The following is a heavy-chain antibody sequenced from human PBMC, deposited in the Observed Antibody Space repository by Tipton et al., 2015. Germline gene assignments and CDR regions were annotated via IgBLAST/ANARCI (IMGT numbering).Heavy chain of an antibody. J-gene: IGHJ4*02. CDR1: GYSISSGYY. V-gene: IGHV4-38-2*01. CDR2: IFHRGDT. Sequence: TLSLTCDVSGYSISSGYYWGWIRQPPGKGLEWIGSIFHRGDTNYNPSLKSRVTISLDTSKNQFSRKLNSVTAADTAVYYCARGLLLWFGMSDYWGRGTLVTVSS. D-gene: IGHD3-10*01. CDR3: ARGLLLWFGMSDY.